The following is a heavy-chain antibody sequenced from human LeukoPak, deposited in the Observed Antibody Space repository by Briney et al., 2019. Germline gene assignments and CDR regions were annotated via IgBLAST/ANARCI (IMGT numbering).Heavy chain of an antibody. CDR2: ISSSSSTI. CDR3: AKGQGCGDGCYMFEH. Sequence: PGGSLRLSCAASGFTFSSYSMNWVRQAPGKGLEWVSYISSSSSTIYYADSVKGRFTISRDNSNNTLFLQMDSLRAEDTAVYYCAKGQGCGDGCYMFEHWGQGMLVTVSS. V-gene: IGHV3-48*01. J-gene: IGHJ4*02. D-gene: IGHD2-21*02. CDR1: GFTFSSYS.